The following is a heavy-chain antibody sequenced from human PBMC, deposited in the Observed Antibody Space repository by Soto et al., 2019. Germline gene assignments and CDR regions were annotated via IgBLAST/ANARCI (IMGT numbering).Heavy chain of an antibody. CDR2: TYYRSQWYY. CDR1: GDSVFSNTAA. CDR3: AILDCSSTSCYFQH. D-gene: IGHD2-2*01. J-gene: IGHJ1*01. V-gene: IGHV6-1*01. Sequence: PSQTLSLTCAISGDSVFSNTAAWSWIRQSPSRGLEWLGRTYYRSQWYYDYAVSARSRITINPDTSKNQFSLQLNSVTPEDTAVYYCAILDCSSTSCYFQHWGQGTLVTVSS.